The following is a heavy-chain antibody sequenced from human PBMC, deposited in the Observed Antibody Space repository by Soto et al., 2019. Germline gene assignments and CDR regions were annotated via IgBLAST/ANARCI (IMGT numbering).Heavy chain of an antibody. Sequence: GGSLRLSCAVSGFPLEKYGMNWVRQAPGKGLEWVSYISSSGSTIYYADSVKGRFTISRDNAKNSLYLQMNSLRAEDTAVYYCARDHKGGYYYYGMDVWGQGTTVTVSS. CDR3: ARDHKGGYYYYGMDV. CDR1: GFPLEKYG. J-gene: IGHJ6*02. CDR2: ISSSGSTI. V-gene: IGHV3-48*03.